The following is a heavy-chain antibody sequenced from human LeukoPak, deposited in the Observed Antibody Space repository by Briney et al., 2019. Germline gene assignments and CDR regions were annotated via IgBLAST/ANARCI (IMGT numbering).Heavy chain of an antibody. CDR3: SREMLRGITNLGGFDV. CDR2: IYYTGST. D-gene: IGHD3-10*01. V-gene: IGHV4-59*13. Sequence: SETLSLTCTVSGGSINSYFWSWIRQPPGKGLEWIGYIYYTGSTNYNPSLKSRVTMSVDTSKNQFSLKLSSVTAADTAVYFCSREMLRGITNLGGFDVWGQGTAVTVSS. J-gene: IGHJ6*02. CDR1: GGSINSYF.